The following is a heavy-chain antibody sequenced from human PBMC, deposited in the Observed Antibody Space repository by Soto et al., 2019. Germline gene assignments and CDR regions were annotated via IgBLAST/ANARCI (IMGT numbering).Heavy chain of an antibody. D-gene: IGHD2-2*01. CDR1: GFTFSSYS. J-gene: IGHJ6*02. CDR2: ISSSSSTI. CDR3: ARSQGYAGDYYYGMDV. V-gene: IGHV3-48*02. Sequence: GGSLRLSCAASGFTFSSYSMNWVRQAPGKGLEWVSYISSSSSTIYYADSVKGRFTISRDNAKNSLYLQMNSLRDEDTAVYYCARSQGYAGDYYYGMDVWGQGTTVTVSS.